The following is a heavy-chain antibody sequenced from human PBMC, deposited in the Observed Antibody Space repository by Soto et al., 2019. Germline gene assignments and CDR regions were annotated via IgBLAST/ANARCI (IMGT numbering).Heavy chain of an antibody. CDR2: ISFDETNE. CDR3: ARAGYSSGWGLDY. D-gene: IGHD6-19*01. Sequence: GGSLRLSCAASGFTFSSYAMHWVRQAPGKGLEWVAVISFDETNENYVDSVKGRFTISKDTSKNQVVLTMTNMDPVDTATYYCARAGYSSGWGLDYWGQGTLVTVSS. J-gene: IGHJ4*02. V-gene: IGHV3-30*14. CDR1: GFTFSSYA.